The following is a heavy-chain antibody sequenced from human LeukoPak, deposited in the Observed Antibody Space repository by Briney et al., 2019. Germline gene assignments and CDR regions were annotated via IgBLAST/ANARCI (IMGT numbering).Heavy chain of an antibody. D-gene: IGHD3-9*01. V-gene: IGHV4-39*01. CDR3: ARHPTGYPNWFDS. CDR2: ISYVGTT. J-gene: IGHJ5*01. Sequence: SETLSLTCIVSGGSITTIPYNWGWIRQPPGKGLEWIGTISYVGTTYYEPSLKSRVTMSIDTSKNQFSLNLSSATAADTAVYYCARHPTGYPNWFDSWGQGTLVIVSS. CDR1: GGSITTIPYN.